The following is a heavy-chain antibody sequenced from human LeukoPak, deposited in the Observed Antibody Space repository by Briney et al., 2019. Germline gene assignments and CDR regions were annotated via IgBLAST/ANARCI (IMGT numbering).Heavy chain of an antibody. CDR3: ARGGFYCGGDCYVDY. V-gene: IGHV4-34*01. J-gene: IGHJ4*02. CDR2: INHSGNT. D-gene: IGHD2-21*02. Sequence: SETLSLTCAVYGGSFSVYYWSWIRQPPGKGLEWMGEINHSGNTNYNPSLKSRVTISVDTSKTQFSLKLSSVTAADTAVYYCARGGFYCGGDCYVDYWGQGTLVTVSS. CDR1: GGSFSVYY.